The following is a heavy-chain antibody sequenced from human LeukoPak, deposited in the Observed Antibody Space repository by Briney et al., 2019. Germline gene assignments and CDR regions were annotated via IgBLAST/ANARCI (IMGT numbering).Heavy chain of an antibody. V-gene: IGHV4-39*01. CDR2: IYYSGST. CDR1: GGSISSSSYY. CDR3: ARPAYGSGSYSGFDY. J-gene: IGHJ4*02. Sequence: SETLSLTCTVSGGSISSSSYYWGWIRQPPGKGLEWIGTIYYSGSTYYNPSLKSRVTISEDTSKNQFSLKPSSVTAADTAVYYCARPAYGSGSYSGFDYWGQGTLVTVSS. D-gene: IGHD3-10*01.